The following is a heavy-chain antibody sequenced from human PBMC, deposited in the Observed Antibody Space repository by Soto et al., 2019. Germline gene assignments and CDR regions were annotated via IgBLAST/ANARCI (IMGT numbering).Heavy chain of an antibody. J-gene: IGHJ4*02. V-gene: IGHV4-34*01. CDR2: INHSGST. D-gene: IGHD6-19*01. CDR1: GGSFSGYY. CDR3: ASVRSPGYSSGWYVRRSFDY. Sequence: SETLSLTCAVYGGSFSGYYWSWIRQPPGKGLEWIGEINHSGSTNYNPSLKSRVTISVDTSKNQFSLKLSSVTAADTAVYYCASVRSPGYSSGWYVRRSFDYWGQGTLVTVSS.